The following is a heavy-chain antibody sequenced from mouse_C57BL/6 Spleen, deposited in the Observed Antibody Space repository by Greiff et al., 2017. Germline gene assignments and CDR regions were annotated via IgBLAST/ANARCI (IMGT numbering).Heavy chain of an antibody. D-gene: IGHD1-1*01. V-gene: IGHV3-6*01. J-gene: IGHJ1*03. CDR3: ARGYGSSYYWYFDV. CDR2: ISYDGSN. Sequence: ESGPGLVKPSQSLSLTCSVTGYSITSGYYWNWIRQFPGNKLEWMGYISYDGSNNYNPSLKNRISITRDTSKNQFFLKLNSVTTEDTATYYCARGYGSSYYWYFDVWGTGTTVTVSS. CDR1: GYSITSGYY.